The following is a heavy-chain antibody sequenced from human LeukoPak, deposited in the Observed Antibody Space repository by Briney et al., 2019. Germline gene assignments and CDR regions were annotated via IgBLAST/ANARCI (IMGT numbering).Heavy chain of an antibody. Sequence: SETLALTCTVSGGIISSYYWSWIRQPAGKGLEWIGRIFTSGSTNYNPSLNSRVTMSVDTSKNQFSLRLSSVTAADTAVYYCARDRRGPHGIDYWGQGTLVTVSS. CDR2: IFTSGST. J-gene: IGHJ4*02. D-gene: IGHD3-16*01. V-gene: IGHV4-4*07. CDR3: ARDRRGPHGIDY. CDR1: GGIISSYY.